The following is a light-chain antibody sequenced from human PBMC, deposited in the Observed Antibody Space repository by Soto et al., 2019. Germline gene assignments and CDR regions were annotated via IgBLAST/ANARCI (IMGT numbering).Light chain of an antibody. Sequence: EIVLTQSPATLSLSPGERATLSCRASQSVSTYLAWYQQKPGQPPRLLIYDASNRATGIPARFSGSGSGTDFTLTISSLEPEDFAVYYCQQRSNWPTCGQGTKVEIK. CDR1: QSVSTY. CDR2: DAS. J-gene: IGKJ1*01. CDR3: QQRSNWPT. V-gene: IGKV3-11*01.